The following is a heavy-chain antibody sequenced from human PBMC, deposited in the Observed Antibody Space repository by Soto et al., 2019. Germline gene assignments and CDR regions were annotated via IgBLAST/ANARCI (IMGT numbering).Heavy chain of an antibody. D-gene: IGHD3-3*01. CDR1: AFTFSDAW. CDR3: TTDGGSITIFGVVIYDRDY. CDR2: IKSKTDGGTT. J-gene: IGHJ4*02. V-gene: IGHV3-15*01. Sequence: EVQLVESGGGLVKPGGSLRLSCAVSAFTFSDAWLSWVRHAPGKGLEWVGRIKSKTDGGTTDYAAPVKGRFTISRDDSKNTLYLQMNSLKTEDTAVYYCTTDGGSITIFGVVIYDRDYWGQGTLVTVSS.